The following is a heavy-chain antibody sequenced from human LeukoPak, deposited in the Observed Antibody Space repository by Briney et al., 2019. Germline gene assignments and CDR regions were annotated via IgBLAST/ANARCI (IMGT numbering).Heavy chain of an antibody. J-gene: IGHJ4*02. CDR2: LDHRGTT. V-gene: IGHV4-38-2*02. D-gene: IGHD3-10*01. CDR3: ARDCPSGYFDY. Sequence: SETLSLTCTVSGYSISSGHYWGWIRQSPGKGLEWIGSLDHRGTTYYNLSVKSRVSISVDTSTNQFSLMLTSVTAADTAVYYCARDCPSGYFDYWGQGTPVTVSS. CDR1: GYSISSGHY.